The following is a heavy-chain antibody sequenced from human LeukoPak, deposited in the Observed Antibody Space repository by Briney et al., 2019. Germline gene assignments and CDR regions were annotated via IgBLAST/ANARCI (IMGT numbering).Heavy chain of an antibody. CDR3: ARGYCSGGSCFDY. D-gene: IGHD2-15*01. V-gene: IGHV3-48*02. J-gene: IGHJ4*02. CDR1: GFTFSTYS. CDR2: ISSRSSTI. Sequence: GGSLRPSCVASGFTFSTYSMNWVRQAPGKGLEWVSYISSRSSTIYYADSVKGRFTISRDNAKNSLFLQMNSLRDEDAAVYYCARGYCSGGSCFDYWGQGTLVTVSS.